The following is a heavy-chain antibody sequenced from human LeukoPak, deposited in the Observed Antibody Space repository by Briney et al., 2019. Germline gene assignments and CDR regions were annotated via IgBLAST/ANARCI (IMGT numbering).Heavy chain of an antibody. V-gene: IGHV3-49*04. Sequence: GGSLRLSCRASGFTSRDYAMSWVRQAPGKGLEWVGFIRNKPYGETTEYAASVKGRFTISRDDSKKIAYLHMKSLKTDDTAVYYCSRLDYYFDSGSYTPFDYWGQGTLVTVSS. J-gene: IGHJ4*02. CDR2: IRNKPYGETT. CDR1: GFTSRDYA. CDR3: SRLDYYFDSGSYTPFDY. D-gene: IGHD3-10*01.